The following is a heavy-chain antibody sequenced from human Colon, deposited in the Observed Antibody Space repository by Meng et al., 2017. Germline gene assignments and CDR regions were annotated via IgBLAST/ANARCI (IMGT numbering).Heavy chain of an antibody. CDR2: ISTTGSIA. CDR3: ATTGSRSSGS. J-gene: IGHJ4*02. V-gene: IGHV3-11*01. D-gene: IGHD3-22*01. CDR1: GFIFSDYY. Sequence: VQLVESGGGWAKPGGSLGLSCAASGFIFSDYYMAWIRQTPGKGLEWVSYISTTGSIAYYADSVKGRFTISRDNAKNSVYLQMNSLRAEDTAVYYCATTGSRSSGSWGQGTLVTVSS.